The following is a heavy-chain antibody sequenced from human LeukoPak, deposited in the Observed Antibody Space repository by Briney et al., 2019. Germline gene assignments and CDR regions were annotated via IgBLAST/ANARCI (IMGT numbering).Heavy chain of an antibody. V-gene: IGHV1-18*01. CDR2: VSAYNGNT. D-gene: IGHD4-23*01. CDR1: GYTFTSYG. J-gene: IGHJ4*02. CDR3: ARGTPTVGLDY. Sequence: EASVKVSCKASGYTFTSYGISWVRQAPGQGLEWMGWVSAYNGNTNYAQKFQGRVTITADKSTSTAYMELSSLRSEDTAVYYCARGTPTVGLDYWGQGTLVTVSS.